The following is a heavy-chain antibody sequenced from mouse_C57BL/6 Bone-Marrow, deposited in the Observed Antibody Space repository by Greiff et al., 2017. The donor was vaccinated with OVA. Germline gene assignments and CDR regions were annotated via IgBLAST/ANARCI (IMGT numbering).Heavy chain of an antibody. V-gene: IGHV14-4*01. D-gene: IGHD2-3*01. CDR3: TTRWLLRNYAMDY. Sequence: EVQLQQSGAELVRPGASVKLSCSASGFNIIDDYMHWVKPRPEQGLEWIGWIDPENGDTEYASKFQGKATITADTSSNTAYLQLSSLTSEDTAVYYCTTRWLLRNYAMDYWGQGTSVTVSS. CDR2: IDPENGDT. J-gene: IGHJ4*01. CDR1: GFNIIDDY.